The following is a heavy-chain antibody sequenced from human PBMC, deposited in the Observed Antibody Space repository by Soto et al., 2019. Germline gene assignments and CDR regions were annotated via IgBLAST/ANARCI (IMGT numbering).Heavy chain of an antibody. Sequence: PSETLSLTCAVYGGSFSGYYWSWIRQPPGKGLEWIGEINHSGSTNYNPSLKSRVTISVDTSKNQFSLKLSSVTAADTAVYYCARCDYITLVRGVMRGMYVLGQGTTVTVS. V-gene: IGHV4-34*01. CDR3: ARCDYITLVRGVMRGMYV. J-gene: IGHJ6*02. CDR2: INHSGST. D-gene: IGHD3-10*01. CDR1: GGSFSGYY.